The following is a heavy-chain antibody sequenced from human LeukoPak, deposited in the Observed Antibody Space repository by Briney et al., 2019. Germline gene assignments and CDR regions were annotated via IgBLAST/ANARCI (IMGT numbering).Heavy chain of an antibody. V-gene: IGHV3-48*01. J-gene: IGHJ4*02. Sequence: GGSLRLSCAASGFTFSDYNMNWVRQAPGKGLEWVAYITISTGIIYYADSVKGRFTISRDNAKNSLYPQMNSLRAEDTAVYYCARETPYSSSWTVFDYWGQGTLVTVSS. CDR2: ITISTGII. D-gene: IGHD6-13*01. CDR3: ARETPYSSSWTVFDY. CDR1: GFTFSDYN.